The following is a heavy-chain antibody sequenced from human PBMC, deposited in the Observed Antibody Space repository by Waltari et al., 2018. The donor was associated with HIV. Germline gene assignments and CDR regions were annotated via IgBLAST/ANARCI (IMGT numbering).Heavy chain of an antibody. D-gene: IGHD2-21*02. V-gene: IGHV1-46*01. Sequence: QVQLVQSGAEVREPGASVRLSCRASGYTFTSYSITWVRQAPGKGLEWMGIINPTTGTTNYGQNFQGRVTMTRDTSTSTVYMELRSLTSEDTAVYYCARDGPHIVVVTVRTTDGFDIWGQGTMVIVSS. CDR2: INPTTGTT. J-gene: IGHJ3*02. CDR1: GYTFTSYS. CDR3: ARDGPHIVVVTVRTTDGFDI.